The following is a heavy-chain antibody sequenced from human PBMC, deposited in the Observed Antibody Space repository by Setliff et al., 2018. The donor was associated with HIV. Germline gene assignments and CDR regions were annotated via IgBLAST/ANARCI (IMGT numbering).Heavy chain of an antibody. CDR2: VYYSGTT. J-gene: IGHJ4*02. CDR3: ARKYLVNVFDY. V-gene: IGHV4-59*01. D-gene: IGHD3-22*01. Sequence: PSETLYLTCSVSGGSLSSYYWSWIRQPPGKGLEWIGYVYYSGTTNYNPSLKSRVSMSVDTSKNQFSLRLSSVTAADTAVYYCARKYLVNVFDYWGQGMLVTVSS. CDR1: GGSLSSYY.